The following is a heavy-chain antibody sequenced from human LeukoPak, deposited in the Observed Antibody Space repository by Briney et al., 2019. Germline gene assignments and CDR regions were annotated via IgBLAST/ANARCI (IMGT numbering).Heavy chain of an antibody. D-gene: IGHD6-13*01. Sequence: ASVKVSCKASGFTFTSSAMQWVRQARGQRLEWIGWIVVGSGNTNYAQKFQGRVTMTRNTSISTAYMELSSLRSEDTAVYYCARGDSSSWWYTGGNWFDPWGQGTLVTVSS. CDR1: GFTFTSSA. J-gene: IGHJ5*02. CDR3: ARGDSSSWWYTGGNWFDP. CDR2: IVVGSGNT. V-gene: IGHV1-58*02.